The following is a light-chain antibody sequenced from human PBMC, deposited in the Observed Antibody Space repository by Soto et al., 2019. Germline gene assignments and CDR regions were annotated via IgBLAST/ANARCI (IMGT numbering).Light chain of an antibody. V-gene: IGKV3-11*01. CDR2: DAS. CDR1: QSVGSS. Sequence: EIVLTQSPATLSLSPGERATLSCRASQSVGSSLAWYQQKPGQAPWLLIFDASNRTTGIPDRLSGSGSGTDFTLPISSRESEVFAVYCCLPRGGWPPLMLGQGTRGEI. CDR3: LPRGGWPPLM. J-gene: IGKJ1*01.